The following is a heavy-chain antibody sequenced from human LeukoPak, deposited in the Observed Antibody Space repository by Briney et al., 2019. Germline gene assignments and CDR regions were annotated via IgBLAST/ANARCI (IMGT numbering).Heavy chain of an antibody. CDR2: IYTSGST. V-gene: IGHV4-61*02. CDR3: AANPGDYYYYMDV. Sequence: SQTLSLTCTVSGSSISSGSYYWSWIRQPAGKGLEWIGRIYTSGSTNYNPSLKSRVTISVDTSKNQFSLKLSSVTAADTAVYYCAANPGDYYYYMDVWGKGTTVTVSS. CDR1: GSSISSGSYY. J-gene: IGHJ6*03. D-gene: IGHD2-15*01.